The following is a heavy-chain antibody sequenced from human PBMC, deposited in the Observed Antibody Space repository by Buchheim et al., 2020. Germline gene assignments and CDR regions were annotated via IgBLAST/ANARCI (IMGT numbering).Heavy chain of an antibody. D-gene: IGHD6-19*01. CDR1: GDSITSNYW. J-gene: IGHJ3*02. V-gene: IGHV4-4*02. Sequence: QVQLQESGPGLVRPSGTLSLTCAVSGDSITSNYWWSWVRQFPGKGLEWIGEIYRRGNTNYNPSLRSRVTISLDKSNNPFSLRLSSVTGADTAVYYCARHLSGFDSFDIWGQGT. CDR2: IYRRGNT. CDR3: ARHLSGFDSFDI.